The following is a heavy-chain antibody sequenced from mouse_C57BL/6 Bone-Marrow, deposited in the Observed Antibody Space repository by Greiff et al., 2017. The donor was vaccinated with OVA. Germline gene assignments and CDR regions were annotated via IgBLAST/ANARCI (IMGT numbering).Heavy chain of an antibody. J-gene: IGHJ2*01. D-gene: IGHD1-1*01. V-gene: IGHV1-80*01. CDR1: GYAFSSYW. CDR3: ARDYGSSYELDY. Sequence: QVQLKESGAELVKPGASVKISCKASGYAFSSYWMNWVKQRPGKGLEWIGQIYPGDGDTNYNGKFKGKATLTADKSSSTAYMQLSSLTSEDSAVYFCARDYGSSYELDYWGQGTTLTVSS. CDR2: IYPGDGDT.